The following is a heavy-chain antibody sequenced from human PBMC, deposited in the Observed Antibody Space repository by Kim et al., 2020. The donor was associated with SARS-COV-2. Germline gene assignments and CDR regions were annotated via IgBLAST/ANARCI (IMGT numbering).Heavy chain of an antibody. J-gene: IGHJ6*03. Sequence: SETLSLTCAVHGGSYSGYYWSWVRQAPGKGPEWVGEINHGGNTFYNPSLKSRATISGDASKNQLSLKLNSVTAADTAVYFCARGLYYYYMDVWGDGTTVVVSS. V-gene: IGHV4-34*01. CDR2: INHGGNT. CDR3: ARGLYYYYMDV. CDR1: GGSYSGYY.